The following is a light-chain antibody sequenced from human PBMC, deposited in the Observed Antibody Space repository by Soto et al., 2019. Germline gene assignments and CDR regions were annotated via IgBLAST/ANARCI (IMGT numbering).Light chain of an antibody. CDR3: QHYNSYSEA. V-gene: IGKV1-5*03. J-gene: IGKJ1*01. CDR1: QTSSSW. CDR2: KAS. Sequence: DIKTTQSPTTLSGSVGDRVTITHRASQTSSSWLAWYQQKPGTAPNLLIYKASTLKSGVPSRFSGSGSGTEFTLPISALQPDAFATYSCQHYNSYSEAFGQGTKGDIK.